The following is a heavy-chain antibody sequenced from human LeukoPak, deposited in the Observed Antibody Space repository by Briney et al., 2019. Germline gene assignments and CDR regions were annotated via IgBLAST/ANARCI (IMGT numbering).Heavy chain of an antibody. V-gene: IGHV1-69*04. D-gene: IGHD1-26*01. J-gene: IGHJ4*02. CDR3: ARDLNSGSYNY. CDR1: GGTFSSYA. CDR2: IIPILGIA. Sequence: ASVKVSCKASGGTFSSYAISWVRQAPGQGLEWMGRIIPILGIANYAQKFQGRVTITADKSTSTAYMELSSLRSEDTAVYYCARDLNSGSYNYWGQGTLVTVSS.